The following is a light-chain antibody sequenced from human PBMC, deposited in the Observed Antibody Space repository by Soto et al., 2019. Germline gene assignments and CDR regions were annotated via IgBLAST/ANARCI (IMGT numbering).Light chain of an antibody. CDR1: QGTSSY. CDR2: AAS. CDR3: QQYYSYPT. J-gene: IGKJ3*01. V-gene: IGKV1-8*01. Sequence: AIRMTQSPSSLSASTGDRVTITCRASQGTSSYLAWYQQKPGKAPKLLIHAASTLQSGVPSRFSGSGSGTDFTLIISCLQSEDFATYYCQQYYSYPTFGPGTKVDIK.